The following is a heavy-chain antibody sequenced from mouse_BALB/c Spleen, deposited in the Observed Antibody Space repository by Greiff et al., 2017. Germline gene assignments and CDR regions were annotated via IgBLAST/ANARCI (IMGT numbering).Heavy chain of an antibody. Sequence: EVQLQQSGAELVRSGASVKLSCTASGFNIKDYYMHWVKQRPEQGLEWIGWIDPENGDTEYAPKFQGKATMTADTSSDTAYLQLSSLTSEDTAVYYCYYYGSSSFAYWGQGTLVTVYA. CDR2: IDPENGDT. CDR1: GFNIKDYY. V-gene: IGHV14-4*02. CDR3: YYYGSSSFAY. J-gene: IGHJ3*01. D-gene: IGHD1-1*01.